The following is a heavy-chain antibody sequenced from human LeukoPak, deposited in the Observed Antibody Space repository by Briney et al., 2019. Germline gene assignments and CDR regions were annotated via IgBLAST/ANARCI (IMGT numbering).Heavy chain of an antibody. CDR3: ARRSGGYCSGGSCYSDY. D-gene: IGHD2-15*01. CDR1: GGSISSSSIY. V-gene: IGHV4-39*01. J-gene: IGHJ4*02. CDR2: IYYSGST. Sequence: SETLSLTCTVSGGSISSSSIYWGWIRQPPGKGLEWIGSIYYSGSTYYNPSLMSRVTISVDTSKNQFSLKLNSVTAADTAVYYCARRSGGYCSGGSCYSDYWGQGTLVSVSS.